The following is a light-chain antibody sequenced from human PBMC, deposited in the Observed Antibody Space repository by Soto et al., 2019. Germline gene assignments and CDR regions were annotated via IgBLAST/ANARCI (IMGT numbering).Light chain of an antibody. J-gene: IGLJ1*01. Sequence: QSLLTQPPSVSGAPGQRVTISCTGSSSNIGAGYDVHWYQQLPGTAPKLLIYGNSNRPSGVPDRFSGSKSGTSASLAITGLQAEDEADYYCQSYDSSLSTVFGTGTKVTVL. CDR3: QSYDSSLSTV. CDR1: SSNIGAGYD. V-gene: IGLV1-40*01. CDR2: GNS.